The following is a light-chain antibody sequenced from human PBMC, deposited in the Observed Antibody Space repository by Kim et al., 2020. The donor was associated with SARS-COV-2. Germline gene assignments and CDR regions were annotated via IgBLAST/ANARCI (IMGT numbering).Light chain of an antibody. J-gene: IGKJ4*01. CDR3: QQRTNWPKLT. CDR1: HSVDRN. Sequence: EIVLTQSPATLSLSPGERATLSCRASHSVDRNLLWYQQRPGQAPRLLIYDASTKATGIPARFSGSGSGTDFTLTISSLEPEDFAVYYCQQRTNWPKLTFGGGTKVEIK. CDR2: DAS. V-gene: IGKV3-11*01.